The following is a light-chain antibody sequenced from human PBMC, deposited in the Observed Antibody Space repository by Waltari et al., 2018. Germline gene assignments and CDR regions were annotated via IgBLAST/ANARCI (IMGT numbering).Light chain of an antibody. CDR3: CSYVGSNIYWV. CDR1: SNDVGGYTY. CDR2: NIN. J-gene: IGLJ3*02. V-gene: IGLV2-11*01. Sequence: SALTQPASVSGAPGQSITIPCTGISNDVGGYTYVSWYQQHPDKAPKLIIYNINKRPSGVPVRFSGSKAGNTASLTISGLQAEDEADYYCCSYVGSNIYWVFGGGTKLTVL.